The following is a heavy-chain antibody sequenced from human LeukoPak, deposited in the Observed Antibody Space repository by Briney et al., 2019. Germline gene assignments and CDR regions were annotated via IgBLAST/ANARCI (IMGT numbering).Heavy chain of an antibody. CDR2: IYYSGST. J-gene: IGHJ3*02. Sequence: SETLSLTRTVSGGSISSYYWSWIRQPPGKGLEWIGYIYYSGSTNYNPSLKSRVTISVDTSKNQFSLKLSSVTAADTAVYYCAGRLWRRDGYNLSAFDIWGQGAMVTVSS. V-gene: IGHV4-59*01. D-gene: IGHD5-24*01. CDR3: AGRLWRRDGYNLSAFDI. CDR1: GGSISSYY.